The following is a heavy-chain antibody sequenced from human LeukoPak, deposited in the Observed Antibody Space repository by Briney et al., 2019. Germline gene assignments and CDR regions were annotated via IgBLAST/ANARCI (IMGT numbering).Heavy chain of an antibody. D-gene: IGHD2-15*01. CDR1: GFTFSSYA. J-gene: IGHJ4*02. CDR2: ISYDRSNK. Sequence: GGSLRLSCAASGFTFSSYAMHWVRQAPGKGLEWVAVISYDRSNKYYADSVKGRFTISRDNSKNTLYLQMNSLRAEDTAVYYCAREGSGGSCYYWGQGTLVTVSS. V-gene: IGHV3-30*04. CDR3: AREGSGGSCYY.